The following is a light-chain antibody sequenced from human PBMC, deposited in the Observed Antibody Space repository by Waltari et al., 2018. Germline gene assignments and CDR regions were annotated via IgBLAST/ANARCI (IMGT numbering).Light chain of an antibody. J-gene: IGKJ4*01. CDR3: QQYFSYPLT. Sequence: WLAVQRTSSSVGCYGQKPGKAPKFMIYKVARLESGVPARCSVSGSGTEVALTVTSLQPDDFATYDCQQYFSYPLTFGGGTKVEIK. V-gene: IGKV1-5*03. CDR2: KVA. CDR1: QRTSSS.